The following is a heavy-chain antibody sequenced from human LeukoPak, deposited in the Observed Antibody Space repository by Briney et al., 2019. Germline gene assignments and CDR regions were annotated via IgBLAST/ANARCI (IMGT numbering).Heavy chain of an antibody. Sequence: GASVKVSCKASGGTFSSYAISWVRQAPGQGLEWMGGIIPIFGTANYAQKFQGRVTITADESTSTAYMELSSLRSEDTAVYYCARSRYSSSPWDYYCYGMDVWGQGTTVTVSS. CDR1: GGTFSSYA. CDR2: IIPIFGTA. J-gene: IGHJ6*02. CDR3: ARSRYSSSPWDYYCYGMDV. V-gene: IGHV1-69*13. D-gene: IGHD6-6*01.